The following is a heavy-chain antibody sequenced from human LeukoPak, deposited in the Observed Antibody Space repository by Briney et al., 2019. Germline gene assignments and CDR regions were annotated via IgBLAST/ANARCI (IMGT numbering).Heavy chain of an antibody. D-gene: IGHD1-26*01. Sequence: PSETLSLTCTVSGGSISSSSYYWGWIRQPPGKGLEWIGSIYYSGSTSYNPSLKSRVTISVDTSKNQFSLKLGAVTAADTAVYYSARNASDSGTSYFDYWGQGTLVTVSS. V-gene: IGHV4-39*01. J-gene: IGHJ4*02. CDR2: IYYSGST. CDR3: ARNASDSGTSYFDY. CDR1: GGSISSSSYY.